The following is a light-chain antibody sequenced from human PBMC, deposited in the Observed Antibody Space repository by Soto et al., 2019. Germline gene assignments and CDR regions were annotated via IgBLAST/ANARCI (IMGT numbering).Light chain of an antibody. J-gene: IGKJ2*01. CDR2: DSS. Sequence: PGERATLSCRASQTVASSSLAWYQHKPGQAPRLLIYDSSTRASGIPDRFSGSGSGTDFTLTISTLEPEDFAVYYCQQYSSSPYNFGQGTKLEIK. V-gene: IGKV3-20*01. CDR3: QQYSSSPYN. CDR1: QTVASSS.